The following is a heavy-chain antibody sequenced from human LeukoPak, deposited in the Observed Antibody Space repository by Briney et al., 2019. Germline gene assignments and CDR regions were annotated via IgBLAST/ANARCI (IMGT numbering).Heavy chain of an antibody. CDR2: IYYSGST. Sequence: SETLSLTCTVSGGSISSHYWSWIRQPPGKGLEWIGYIYYSGSTCYNPSLKSRVTISVDTSKNQFSLKLSSVTAADTAVYYCASRYSTDWYNPGGYFQHWGQGTLVIVSS. D-gene: IGHD6-19*01. V-gene: IGHV4-59*04. CDR1: GGSISSHY. CDR3: ASRYSTDWYNPGGYFQH. J-gene: IGHJ1*01.